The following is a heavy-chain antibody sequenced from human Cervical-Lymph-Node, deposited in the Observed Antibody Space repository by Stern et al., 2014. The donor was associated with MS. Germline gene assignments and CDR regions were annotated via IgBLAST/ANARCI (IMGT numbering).Heavy chain of an antibody. CDR3: ARGQTWNDGGLDY. D-gene: IGHD1-1*01. J-gene: IGHJ4*02. CDR1: GFTFSDYY. Sequence: VQLVESGGGLVKPGGSLRLSCAASGFTFSDYYMSWIRQAPGKGLEWISYITSIGSTIYYADSVKGRFTISRDNAQNSLHLQMNSLRVEDTAVYYCARGQTWNDGGLDYWGQGTLVAVSS. CDR2: ITSIGSTI. V-gene: IGHV3-11*01.